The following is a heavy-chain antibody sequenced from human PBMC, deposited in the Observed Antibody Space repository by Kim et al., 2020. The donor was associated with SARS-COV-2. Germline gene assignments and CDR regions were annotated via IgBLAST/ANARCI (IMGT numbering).Heavy chain of an antibody. D-gene: IGHD3-22*01. CDR1: GYTLTELS. CDR2: FDPEDGET. Sequence: ASVKVSCKVSGYTLTELSMHWVRQAPGQGLEWMGGFDPEDGETIYAQKFQGRVTMTEETSTDTAYMDLSSLRSEDTAVYYCATLDSSGYYKEFYFDSWGQGTLVTVTS. J-gene: IGHJ4*02. CDR3: ATLDSSGYYKEFYFDS. V-gene: IGHV1-24*01.